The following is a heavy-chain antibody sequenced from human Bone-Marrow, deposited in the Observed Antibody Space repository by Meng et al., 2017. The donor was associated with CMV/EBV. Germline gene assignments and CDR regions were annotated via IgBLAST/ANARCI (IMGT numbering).Heavy chain of an antibody. J-gene: IGHJ6*02. CDR2: IYPGDSDT. D-gene: IGHD6-6*01. V-gene: IGHV5-51*01. Sequence: GESLKISCKGSGYSFTSYWIGWVRQMPGKGLEWMGIIYPGDSDTRYSPSFQGQVTISADKSISTAYLQWSSLKASDTAMYYCARSSIAARRGTDYYYGMDFWGQGTMVTGSS. CDR1: GYSFTSYW. CDR3: ARSSIAARRGTDYYYGMDF.